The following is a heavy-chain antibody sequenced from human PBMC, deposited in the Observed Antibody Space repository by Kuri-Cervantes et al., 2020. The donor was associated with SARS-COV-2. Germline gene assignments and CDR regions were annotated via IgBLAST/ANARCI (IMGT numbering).Heavy chain of an antibody. CDR1: GGSFSGYY. Sequence: SQTLSLTCAVYGGSFSGYYWSWIRQPPGKGLEWIGYIYYSGSTYYNPSLKSRVTISVDTSKNQFSLKLSSVTAADTAVYYCARDADGGNGEDYYYYYMDVWGKGTTVTVSS. CDR3: ARDADGGNGEDYYYYYMDV. CDR2: IYYSGST. J-gene: IGHJ6*03. V-gene: IGHV4-30-4*08. D-gene: IGHD4-23*01.